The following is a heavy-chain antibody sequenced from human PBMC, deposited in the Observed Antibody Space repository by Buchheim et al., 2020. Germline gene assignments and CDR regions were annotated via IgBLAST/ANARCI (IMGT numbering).Heavy chain of an antibody. CDR3: ARVVVITTTLYYYYGMDV. J-gene: IGHJ6*02. Sequence: QLQLQESGPGLVKPSETLSLTCTVSGGSISSSSYYWGWIRQPPGKGLEWIGSIYYSGSTYYNPSLTSRVTISVDTSKNQFSLKLSSVTAADTAVYYCARVVVITTTLYYYYGMDVWGQGTT. V-gene: IGHV4-39*01. CDR1: GGSISSSSYY. CDR2: IYYSGST. D-gene: IGHD3-22*01.